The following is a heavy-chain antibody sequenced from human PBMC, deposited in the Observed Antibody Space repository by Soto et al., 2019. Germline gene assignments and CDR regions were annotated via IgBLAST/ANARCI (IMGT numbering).Heavy chain of an antibody. CDR1: GFTFSRYG. CDR3: AKEPLEVSGRNAFNI. J-gene: IGHJ3*02. D-gene: IGHD1-1*01. Sequence: QVQLVESGGGVVQPGRSLRLSCAASGFTFSRYGMHWVRQAPGKGLEWVAVISYDGSAQYYADSVKGRFTISRDNSKNTLYLHMNSLGLEDTAVYYCAKEPLEVSGRNAFNIWGQGTMVTASS. V-gene: IGHV3-30*18. CDR2: ISYDGSAQ.